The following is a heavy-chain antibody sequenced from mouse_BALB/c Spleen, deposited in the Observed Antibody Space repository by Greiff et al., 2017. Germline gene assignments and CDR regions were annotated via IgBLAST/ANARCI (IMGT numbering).Heavy chain of an antibody. J-gene: IGHJ2*01. V-gene: IGHV5-6-5*01. Sequence: EVMLVESGGGLVKPGGSLKLSCAASGFTFSSYAMSLVRQTPEKRLKWVASISSGGRTYYPDSVKGRVTISRDNDRNILYLQMSSLRSEDTAMYYCARGDDFDYWGQGNTLTVSS. CDR3: ARGDDFDY. CDR2: ISSGGRT. CDR1: GFTFSSYA.